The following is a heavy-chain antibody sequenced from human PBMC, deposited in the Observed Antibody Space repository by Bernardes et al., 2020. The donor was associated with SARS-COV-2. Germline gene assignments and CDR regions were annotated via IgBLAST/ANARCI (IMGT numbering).Heavy chain of an antibody. D-gene: IGHD1-1*01. J-gene: IGHJ3*02. CDR1: GFTFSSYA. CDR2: ISYDGSNK. Sequence: GGSLRLSCAASGFTFSSYAMHWVRQAPGKGLEWVAVISYDGSNKYYADSVKGRFTISRDNSKNTLYLQMNSLRAEDTAVYYCASHLGQLERLGSAFDIWGQGTMVTVSS. V-gene: IGHV3-30*04. CDR3: ASHLGQLERLGSAFDI.